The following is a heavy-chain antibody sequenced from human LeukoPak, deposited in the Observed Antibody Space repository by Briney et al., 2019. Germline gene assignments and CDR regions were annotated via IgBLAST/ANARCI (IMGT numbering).Heavy chain of an antibody. D-gene: IGHD4-11*01. CDR2: INHSGST. CDR1: GGSFSGYY. J-gene: IGHJ5*02. V-gene: IGHV4-34*01. CDR3: AGAVTLMFDP. Sequence: PSETLSLTCAVYGGSFSGYYWSWIRQPPGKGLEWIGEINHSGSTNYNPSLKSRVTISVDTSKNQFSLKLSSVTAADTAVYYCAGAVTLMFDPWGQGTLVTVSS.